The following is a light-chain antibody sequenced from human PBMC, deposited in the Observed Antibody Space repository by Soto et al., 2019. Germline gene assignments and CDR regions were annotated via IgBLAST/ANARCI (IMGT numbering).Light chain of an antibody. V-gene: IGKV1-5*01. J-gene: IGKJ1*01. CDR1: ESISNW. CDR2: HAS. Sequence: IQLTQSPTTLPASVGDRVTLTCRASESISNWLAWYQQRPGTAPELLIYHASILETAVPSRFSGNGSGTEFTLTISSLQPGDFATYYCQQYRTYSFGQGSRVEIK. CDR3: QQYRTYS.